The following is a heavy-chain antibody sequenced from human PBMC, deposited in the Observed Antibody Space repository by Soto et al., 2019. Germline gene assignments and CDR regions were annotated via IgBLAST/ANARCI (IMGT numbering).Heavy chain of an antibody. CDR1: GFSLSTRGVG. CDR2: IYWNDDK. CDR3: AHRRAGFGDY. Sequence: QITLKESGPTLVKPTQTLTLTCTSSGFSLSTRGVGVGWIRQPPGKALEWLALIYWNDDKRYSPSLRSRLTITKDTSKTQVVLTMTNVDPVDTATYYCAHRRAGFGDYWGQGTLVTVSS. V-gene: IGHV2-5*01. D-gene: IGHD3-10*01. J-gene: IGHJ4*02.